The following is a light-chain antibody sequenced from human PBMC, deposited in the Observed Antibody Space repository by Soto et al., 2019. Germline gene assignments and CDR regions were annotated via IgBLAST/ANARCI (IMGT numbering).Light chain of an antibody. CDR1: QSVRSN. CDR3: QQYNNWPPAWT. CDR2: GAS. V-gene: IGKV3-15*01. J-gene: IGKJ1*01. Sequence: EIVMTQSPATLPVSPGARATLSRRASQSVRSNLAWYQQKPGQSPRLLXXGASTRATGIPARFSGSGSGTQFTLTISSLQSEDFAVYYCQQYNNWPPAWTFGQGTKVDIK.